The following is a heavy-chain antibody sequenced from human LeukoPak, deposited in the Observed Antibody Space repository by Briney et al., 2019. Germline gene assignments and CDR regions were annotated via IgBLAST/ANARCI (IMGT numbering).Heavy chain of an antibody. CDR2: TYYSGTT. V-gene: IGHV4-39*01. CDR1: GGSISSSSYS. Sequence: SETLSLTCTVSGGSISSSSYSWGWIRQPPGKGLEWIGSTYYSGTTYYNPSLKSRVTISVDTSKIQFSLKLSSVAATDTAVYFCARLRFDFWSGYTHPYFDYWGQGTLVTVSS. D-gene: IGHD3-3*01. J-gene: IGHJ4*02. CDR3: ARLRFDFWSGYTHPYFDY.